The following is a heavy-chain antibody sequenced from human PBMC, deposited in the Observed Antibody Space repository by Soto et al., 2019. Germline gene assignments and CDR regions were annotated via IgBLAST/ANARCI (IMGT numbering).Heavy chain of an antibody. V-gene: IGHV1-69*13. CDR3: ARDLLTWDKKLGVAPYYYYYYGMDV. Sequence: ASVKVSCKASGGTFSSYAISWVRQAPGQGLEWMGGIIPIFGTANYAQKFQGRVTITADESTSTAYMELSSLRSEDTAVYYCARDLLTWDKKLGVAPYYYYYYGMDVWGQGTTVTVSS. J-gene: IGHJ6*02. CDR1: GGTFSSYA. D-gene: IGHD3-3*01. CDR2: IIPIFGTA.